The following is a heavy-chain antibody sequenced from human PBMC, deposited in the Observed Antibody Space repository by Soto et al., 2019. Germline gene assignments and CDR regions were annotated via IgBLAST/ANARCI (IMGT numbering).Heavy chain of an antibody. Sequence: EVQLLESGGGLVQPGGSLRLSCAASGFTFSSYAMSWVRQAPGKGLEWVSAISGSGGSTYYADSVKGRFTISRDNSKNPLFLQMNSLRAEDTAVYYCAKTYYYDSSGYSNPEFDYWGQGTLVTVSS. D-gene: IGHD3-22*01. J-gene: IGHJ4*02. CDR1: GFTFSSYA. CDR3: AKTYYYDSSGYSNPEFDY. V-gene: IGHV3-23*01. CDR2: ISGSGGST.